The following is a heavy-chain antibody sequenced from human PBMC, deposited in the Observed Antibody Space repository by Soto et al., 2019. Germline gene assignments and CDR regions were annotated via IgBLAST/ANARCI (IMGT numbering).Heavy chain of an antibody. D-gene: IGHD3-3*01. CDR3: ARETYYDFWSGPPRGGLQTPDRSFDI. V-gene: IGHV4-31*03. J-gene: IGHJ3*02. CDR2: IYYSGST. Sequence: PSETLSLTCTVSGGSISSGGYYWSWIRQHPGKGPECIGYIYYSGSTYYNPSLKSRVTISVDTSKNQFSLKLSSVTAADTAVYYCARETYYDFWSGPPRGGLQTPDRSFDIWGQGTMVTVSS. CDR1: GGSISSGGYY.